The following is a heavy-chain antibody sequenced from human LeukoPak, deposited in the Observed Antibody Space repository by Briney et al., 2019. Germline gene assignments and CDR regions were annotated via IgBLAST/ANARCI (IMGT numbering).Heavy chain of an antibody. J-gene: IGHJ4*02. D-gene: IGHD2-21*02. Sequence: PSETLSLTCAVYGGSFSGFYWSWIRQPPGKGLEWIGEINHSGSTNYNPSLKSRVTISVDTSKNQFSLKLSSVTAADTAVYYCARRLCGGDCYSTFSYWGQGTLVTDPS. V-gene: IGHV4-34*01. CDR1: GGSFSGFY. CDR2: INHSGST. CDR3: ARRLCGGDCYSTFSY.